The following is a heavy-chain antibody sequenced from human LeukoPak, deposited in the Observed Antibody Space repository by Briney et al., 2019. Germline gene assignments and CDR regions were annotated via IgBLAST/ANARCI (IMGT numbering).Heavy chain of an antibody. Sequence: SETLSLTCTVSGGSISTYYWSWIRQPPGKRPEWIGYIFYTGSTNYNPSLKSRVTISVDTSKNQFSLKLSSVTAADTAVYYCARRVRGAFGGWLPFDYWGQGTLVTVSS. D-gene: IGHD3-3*01. CDR3: ARRVRGAFGGWLPFDY. J-gene: IGHJ4*02. CDR1: GGSISTYY. CDR2: IFYTGST. V-gene: IGHV4-59*08.